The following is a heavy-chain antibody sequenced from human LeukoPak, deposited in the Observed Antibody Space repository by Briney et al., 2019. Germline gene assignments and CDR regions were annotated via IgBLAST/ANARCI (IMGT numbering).Heavy chain of an antibody. Sequence: GGSLRLSCAASGFSFSSFWMHWVRQAPGKGLVWVSGVKSDGAGTSYVDSVKGRFTISRDNAKNTLDLQMNSLRAEDTAVYYCARGGYGAYMGWGQGMLVTVSS. CDR1: GFSFSSFW. D-gene: IGHD4-17*01. CDR3: ARGGYGAYMG. V-gene: IGHV3-74*01. CDR2: VKSDGAGT. J-gene: IGHJ4*02.